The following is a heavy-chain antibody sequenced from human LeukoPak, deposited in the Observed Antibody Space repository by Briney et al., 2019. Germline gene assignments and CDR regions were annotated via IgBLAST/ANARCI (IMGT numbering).Heavy chain of an antibody. V-gene: IGHV1-2*02. J-gene: IGHJ4*02. CDR1: GYTFTGYY. CDR2: INPNSGGT. D-gene: IGHD2-15*01. CDR3: ARGGIVAATRGDY. Sequence: ASVKVSCKASGYTFTGYYTHWVRQAPGQGLEWMGWINPNSGGTNYAQKFQGRVTMTRDTSISTAYMELSRLRSDDTAVYYCARGGIVAATRGDYWGQGTLVTVSS.